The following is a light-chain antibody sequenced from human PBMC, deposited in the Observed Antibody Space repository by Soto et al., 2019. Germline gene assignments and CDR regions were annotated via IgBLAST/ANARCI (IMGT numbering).Light chain of an antibody. CDR1: QSVSSN. CDR2: GAS. Sequence: EIVMTQSPATLSVSPGERATLSCRASQSVSSNLAWYQQKPGQAPRLLIYGASTRATGIQARFSGSGSGTEFTLTISSLQSEDFAVYYCQQYNNWPPWTCGQGTKVEIK. CDR3: QQYNNWPPWT. J-gene: IGKJ1*01. V-gene: IGKV3-15*01.